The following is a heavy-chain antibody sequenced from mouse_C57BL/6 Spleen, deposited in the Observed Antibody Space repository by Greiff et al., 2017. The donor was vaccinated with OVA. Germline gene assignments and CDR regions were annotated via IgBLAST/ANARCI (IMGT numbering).Heavy chain of an antibody. CDR2: IYPGDGDT. D-gene: IGHD2-10*01. CDR3: ARTYLYYYAMDY. CDR1: GYAFSSSW. J-gene: IGHJ4*01. Sequence: VKLLESGPELVKPGASVKISCKASGYAFSSSWMNWVKQRPGKGLEWIGRIYPGDGDTNYNGKFKGKATLTADKSSSTAYMQLSSLTSEDSAVYFCARTYLYYYAMDYWGQGTSVTVSS. V-gene: IGHV1-82*01.